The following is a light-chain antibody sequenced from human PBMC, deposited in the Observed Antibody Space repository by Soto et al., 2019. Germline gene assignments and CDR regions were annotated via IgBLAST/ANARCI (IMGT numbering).Light chain of an antibody. CDR2: AAS. CDR1: QTISNY. Sequence: DIQLIQSPSSLSASLAHRVTVTCRASQTISNYLNWYQQKSGRAPELLVYAASNLQSGVPSRFTGSGSGTHFTLTISGLEPADFATYFCQQSYNTPFTFGQGTRVEIK. J-gene: IGKJ5*01. CDR3: QQSYNTPFT. V-gene: IGKV1-39*01.